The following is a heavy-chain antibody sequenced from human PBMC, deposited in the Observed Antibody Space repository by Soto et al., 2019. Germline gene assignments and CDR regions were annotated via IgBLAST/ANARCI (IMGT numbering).Heavy chain of an antibody. J-gene: IGHJ4*02. Sequence: PGGSLRLSCAASGFTFSNAWMNWVRQAPGKGLEWVGRIKSKTDGGTTDYAAPVKGRFTISRDDSKNTLYLQMNSLKTGDTAVYYCTTEVERIVVVVAATHSYLVPNWGQGTLVTVSS. CDR1: GFTFSNAW. V-gene: IGHV3-15*07. D-gene: IGHD2-15*01. CDR2: IKSKTDGGTT. CDR3: TTEVERIVVVVAATHSYLVPN.